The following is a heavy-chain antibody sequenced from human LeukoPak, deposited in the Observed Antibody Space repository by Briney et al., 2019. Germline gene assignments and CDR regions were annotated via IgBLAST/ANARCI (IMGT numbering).Heavy chain of an antibody. Sequence: SETLSLTCAVYGGSFSGYYWSWIRQPPGKGLEWIGEINHSGSTNYNPSLKSRATISVDTSKNQFSLKLSSVTAADTAVYYCARRRYSSDLTGFDPWGQGTLVTVSS. CDR2: INHSGST. D-gene: IGHD6-19*01. CDR1: GGSFSGYY. CDR3: ARRRYSSDLTGFDP. V-gene: IGHV4-34*01. J-gene: IGHJ5*02.